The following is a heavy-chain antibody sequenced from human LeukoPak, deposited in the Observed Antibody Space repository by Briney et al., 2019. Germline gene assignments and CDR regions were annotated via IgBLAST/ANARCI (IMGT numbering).Heavy chain of an antibody. CDR1: GYIFTSYW. CDR2: IFPGDSDT. D-gene: IGHD4-23*01. J-gene: IGHJ3*02. Sequence: GESLKISCQGSGYIFTSYWIAWARQMPGKGLEWMGIIFPGDSDTRYSPSFQGHVTISADKSINTAYLQWSSLKASDTAMYYCAKLTTVVTPRAFDIWGLGTLVTVSS. V-gene: IGHV5-51*01. CDR3: AKLTTVVTPRAFDI.